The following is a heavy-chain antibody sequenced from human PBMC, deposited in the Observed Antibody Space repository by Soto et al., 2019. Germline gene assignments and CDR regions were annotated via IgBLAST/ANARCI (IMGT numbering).Heavy chain of an antibody. CDR1: GGSFSRGGFS. CDR3: ARVPSP. CDR2: IDPSGST. Sequence: QLQLQESGSGLVKPSQTLSLTCAVSGGSFSRGGFSWSWIRQPPGKGLEWIGYIDPSGSTYYNPSLKTRVTISVDRSKNQFSLKLTSVTAADTAVYYCARVPSPWGQGTLVTVSS. V-gene: IGHV4-30-2*01. J-gene: IGHJ5*02.